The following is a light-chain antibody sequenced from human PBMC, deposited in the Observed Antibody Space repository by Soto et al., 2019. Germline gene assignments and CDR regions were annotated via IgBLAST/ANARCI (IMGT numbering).Light chain of an antibody. CDR3: QKYNDWPIT. CDR1: QSVSTS. CDR2: GAS. Sequence: EIVMTQSPATLSVSPGERATLSCRASQSVSTSLAWYQQKPGQAPWLLIYGASTRATGIPARFSGSGSGTEFTLTISSLQSEDFSVYYCQKYNDWPITFGQGTRLEIK. V-gene: IGKV3-15*01. J-gene: IGKJ5*01.